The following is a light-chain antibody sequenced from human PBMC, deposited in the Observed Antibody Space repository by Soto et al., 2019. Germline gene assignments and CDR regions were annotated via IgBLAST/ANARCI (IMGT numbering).Light chain of an antibody. CDR2: KAS. Sequence: DIQMTQSPSTLSASVGDRVTITCRASQSISSWLAWYQQKPGKAPKLLIYKASSLESGVPSRFSGSGSGTEFPLTISSLQPDDFATYYCQQYNSYSPRTFGQGTKLEIK. CDR3: QQYNSYSPRT. J-gene: IGKJ2*01. V-gene: IGKV1-5*03. CDR1: QSISSW.